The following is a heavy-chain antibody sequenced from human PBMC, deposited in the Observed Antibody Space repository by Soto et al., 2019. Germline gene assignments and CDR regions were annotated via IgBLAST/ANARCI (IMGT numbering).Heavy chain of an antibody. V-gene: IGHV1-69*02. CDR3: AITYCRDNSCPRDFDF. Sequence: QVPVVQSGAEVTKPESGVKVSCKPSGGTFNTYTVNWVRLASGHGLEWMGRFIPILDMANYAQKFQDRVTITADRSTFTAYMELNSLTSDDTAVYYCAITYCRDNSCPRDFDFWGPGTRVTVSS. J-gene: IGHJ4*02. CDR1: GGTFNTYT. D-gene: IGHD2-21*01. CDR2: FIPILDMA.